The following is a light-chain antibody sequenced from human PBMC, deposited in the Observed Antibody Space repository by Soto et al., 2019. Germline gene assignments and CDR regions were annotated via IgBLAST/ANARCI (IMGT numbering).Light chain of an antibody. V-gene: IGKV1-27*01. CDR2: SAS. Sequence: DIKMTPSPSTLSASISDRVTFSCRASQGIYTYLAWYQQKPGKVPKLLIYSASTLQSGIPSRFSGSGSGTDFILTISILQPEDVAIYYCQRYDSAPRLGGGTKVDI. J-gene: IGKJ4*01. CDR1: QGIYTY. CDR3: QRYDSAPR.